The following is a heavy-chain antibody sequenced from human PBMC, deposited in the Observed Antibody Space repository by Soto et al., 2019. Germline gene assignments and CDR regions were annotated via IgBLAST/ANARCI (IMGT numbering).Heavy chain of an antibody. J-gene: IGHJ6*02. D-gene: IGHD6-6*01. CDR2: XXXIFGTA. Sequence: GASVKVSCKASGGTFSSYAISWVRQAPGQGLEWXXXXXXIFGTANYAQKFQGRVTITADESTSTAYMELSSLRSEDTAVYYCARVDGGSIAALIRPHDTWGYYYGMDVWGQGTTVTVSS. V-gene: IGHV1-69*13. CDR1: GGTFSSYA. CDR3: ARVDGGSIAALIRPHDTWGYYYGMDV.